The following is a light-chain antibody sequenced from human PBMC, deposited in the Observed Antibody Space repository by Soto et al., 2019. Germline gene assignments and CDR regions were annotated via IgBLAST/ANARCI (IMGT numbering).Light chain of an antibody. CDR3: QQYNNWPGT. J-gene: IGKJ1*01. CDR1: QSVSSK. V-gene: IGKV3-15*01. Sequence: EIVLTQSPGTLSVSPGERATLSCRASQSVSSKLAWYQQKPGQAPRLLFYGASTGATGIPARFSGSGSETEFTLSISSLQSEDFAVYSCQQYNNWPGTFGKGTKVEIK. CDR2: GAS.